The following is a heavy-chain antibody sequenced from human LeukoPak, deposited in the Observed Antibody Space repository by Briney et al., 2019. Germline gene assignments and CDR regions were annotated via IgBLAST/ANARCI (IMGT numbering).Heavy chain of an antibody. Sequence: GASVKVSCKASGGTFSSYAISWVRQAPGQGLEWMGGIIPIFGTANYAQKFQGRVTITADESTSTAYMELSSLSSEDTAVYYCASQGEYSSSSGWFDPWGQGTLVTVSS. D-gene: IGHD6-6*01. V-gene: IGHV1-69*13. CDR2: IIPIFGTA. CDR3: ASQGEYSSSSGWFDP. J-gene: IGHJ5*02. CDR1: GGTFSSYA.